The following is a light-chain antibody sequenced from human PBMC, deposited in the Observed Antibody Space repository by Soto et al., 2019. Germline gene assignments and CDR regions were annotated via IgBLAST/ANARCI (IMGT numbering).Light chain of an antibody. CDR1: QGIGND. CDR2: AAS. Sequence: DIQMTQSPSSLSASVGDRVTITCRAGQGIGNDLIWFQQRPGKVPKRLIYAASTLDSGVPSRFSGSXSGTEFTLTINSLXXXXFVTYYXLQHNTYPYAFGQGTKLEIK. V-gene: IGKV1-17*01. J-gene: IGKJ2*01. CDR3: LQHNTYPYA.